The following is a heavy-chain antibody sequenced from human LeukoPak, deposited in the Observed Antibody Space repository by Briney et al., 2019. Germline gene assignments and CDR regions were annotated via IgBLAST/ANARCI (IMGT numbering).Heavy chain of an antibody. D-gene: IGHD2-15*01. CDR3: AKYNIVVVVAATGFDY. J-gene: IGHJ4*02. CDR2: IRGSGGST. CDR1: GFTFSSYA. Sequence: GGSLRLSCAASGFTFSSYAMSWFRKAPGKGLEWASAIRGSGGSTYYADSVKGRFTISRDNSKNTLYLQMNSLRAEDTAVYYCAKYNIVVVVAATGFDYWGQGTLVTVSS. V-gene: IGHV3-23*01.